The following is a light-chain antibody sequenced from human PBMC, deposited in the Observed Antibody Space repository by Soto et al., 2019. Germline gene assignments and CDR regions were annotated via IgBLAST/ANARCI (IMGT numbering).Light chain of an antibody. CDR2: DAS. Sequence: EIVLTQSPATLSLSPGERATLSCRASQSVSSYLAWYQQKPGQAPRLLFYDASNRATGIPARFSGSGSGTDFTLTVSSLQSEDFAVYYCQQYNNRPPDTFGQGTKLEIK. CDR3: QQYNNRPPDT. V-gene: IGKV3-11*01. CDR1: QSVSSY. J-gene: IGKJ2*01.